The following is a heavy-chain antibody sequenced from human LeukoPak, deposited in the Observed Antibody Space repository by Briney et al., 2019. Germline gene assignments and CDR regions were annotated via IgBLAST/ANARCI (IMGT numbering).Heavy chain of an antibody. CDR2: INTNTGNP. V-gene: IGHV7-4-1*02. J-gene: IGHJ5*02. D-gene: IGHD2-2*01. CDR1: GYTFTSYA. CDR3: ARGPHKDIVVVPAAILALRWFDP. Sequence: ASVKVSCKASGYTFTSYAMNWVRQAPGQGLEWMGWINTNTGNPTYAQGFTGRFVFSLDTSVSTAYLQISSLKAEDTAVYYCARGPHKDIVVVPAAILALRWFDPWGQGTLVTVSS.